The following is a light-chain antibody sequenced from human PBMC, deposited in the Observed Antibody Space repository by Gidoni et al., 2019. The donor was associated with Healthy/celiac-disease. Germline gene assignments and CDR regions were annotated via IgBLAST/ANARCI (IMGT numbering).Light chain of an antibody. J-gene: IGKJ5*01. Sequence: DLVMTQYPLSLPVTPGEPASISCRSSQSLLHSNGYNYLDWYLQKQGQSPQLLIYLGSNRASGVPDRFSGSGSGTDFTLKIRRVEAEDVGVYYCMQALQTSITFGQGTRLEIK. CDR2: LGS. V-gene: IGKV2-28*01. CDR1: QSLLHSNGYNY. CDR3: MQALQTSIT.